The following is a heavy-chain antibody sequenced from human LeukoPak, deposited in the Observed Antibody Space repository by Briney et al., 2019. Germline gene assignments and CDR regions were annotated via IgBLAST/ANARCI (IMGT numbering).Heavy chain of an antibody. Sequence: GGSLRLSCAASGFTVSSNYMSWVRQAPGKGLEWVSVIYSGGSTYYADSVKGRFTISRDNSKNTLYLQMNSLRAEDTAVYYCARAGIMVRGVIPYDTPYYFDYWGQGTLVTVSS. V-gene: IGHV3-53*01. CDR1: GFTVSSNY. J-gene: IGHJ4*02. CDR2: IYSGGST. D-gene: IGHD3-10*01. CDR3: ARAGIMVRGVIPYDTPYYFDY.